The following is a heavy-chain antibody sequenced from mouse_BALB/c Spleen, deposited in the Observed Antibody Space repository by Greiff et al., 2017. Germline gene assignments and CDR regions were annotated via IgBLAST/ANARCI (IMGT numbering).Heavy chain of an antibody. J-gene: IGHJ4*01. CDR2: ISYSGST. V-gene: IGHV3-2*02. CDR3: ARRPSWGAMDY. CDR1: GYSITRDYA. Sequence: EVNLVESGPGLVKPSQSLSLTCTVTGYSITRDYAWNWIRQFPGNKLEWMGYISYSGSTSYNPSLKRRISITRDTSNNQFFLQLNSVTTEDTATYYCARRPSWGAMDYWGQGTSVTVSS.